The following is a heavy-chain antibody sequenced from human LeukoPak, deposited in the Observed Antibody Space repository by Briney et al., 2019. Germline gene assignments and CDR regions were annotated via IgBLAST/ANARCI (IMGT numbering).Heavy chain of an antibody. Sequence: QTLSLTCAISGDSASSNSAAWNWIRQSPSRGLEWLGRTYYRSKWYNGYAESVKSRITINPDTSKNQFSLQLNSVTPEDTAVYYCTRDEQWLVYFDYWGQGTLVTVSS. J-gene: IGHJ4*02. D-gene: IGHD6-19*01. V-gene: IGHV6-1*01. CDR1: GDSASSNSAA. CDR2: TYYRSKWYN. CDR3: TRDEQWLVYFDY.